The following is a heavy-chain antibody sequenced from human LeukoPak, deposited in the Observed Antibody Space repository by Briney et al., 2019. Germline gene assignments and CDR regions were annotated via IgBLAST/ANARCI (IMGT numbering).Heavy chain of an antibody. CDR2: IHYSGNT. Sequence: SETLSLTCAVSGGSSRSGDYFWSWIRQPPGKGLEWIGHIHYSGNTYYNPSLKSRVSISVDTSKNQFSLKVSSVTAADTAVYYCARAGNNWSFDYWGQGTLVTVSS. V-gene: IGHV4-30-4*02. CDR1: GGSSRSGDYF. CDR3: ARAGNNWSFDY. D-gene: IGHD1-1*01. J-gene: IGHJ4*02.